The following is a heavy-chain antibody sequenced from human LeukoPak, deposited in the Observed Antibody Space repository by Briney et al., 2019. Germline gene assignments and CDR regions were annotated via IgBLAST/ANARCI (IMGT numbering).Heavy chain of an antibody. D-gene: IGHD3-10*01. CDR3: ARGCWTDVARGSYYFDY. V-gene: IGHV1-3*01. Sequence: GASVKVSCKASQYAFTDYAVHWVRQAPGQRLEWMGWIDAGNGRTKYSQSFQGRVTIIRDTSATTAYMELSSLTSEDTGVYYCARGCWTDVARGSYYFDYWGQGTLVSVSS. J-gene: IGHJ4*02. CDR1: QYAFTDYA. CDR2: IDAGNGRT.